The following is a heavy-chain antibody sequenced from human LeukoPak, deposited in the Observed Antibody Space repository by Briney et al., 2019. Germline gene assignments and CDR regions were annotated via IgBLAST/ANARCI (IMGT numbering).Heavy chain of an antibody. Sequence: GGSLRLSSAPPGVTPSSDGWHCVRQAPGKGLEWVAFIRYDESKEYYADSVKGRFTISRDNSKNTLYLQMSSLRVEDTAVYHCVKEFLVEAHRVHYWAQGSLVTVSS. D-gene: IGHD1-26*01. CDR3: VKEFLVEAHRVHY. CDR1: GVTPSSDG. J-gene: IGHJ4*02. V-gene: IGHV3-30*02. CDR2: IRYDESKE.